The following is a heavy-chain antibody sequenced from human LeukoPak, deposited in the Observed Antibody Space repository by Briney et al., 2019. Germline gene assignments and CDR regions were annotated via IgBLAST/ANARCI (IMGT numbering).Heavy chain of an antibody. CDR2: INAGNGNT. CDR1: GYTFTSYA. J-gene: IGHJ4*02. Sequence: ASVKVSCKASGYTFTSYAMHWVRQAPGQRLEWMGWINAGNGNTKYSQKFQGRVTITRDTSASTAYTELSSLRSEDTAVYYCAVSSVGQGFAGYSFDYWGQGTLVTVSS. D-gene: IGHD3-22*01. V-gene: IGHV1-3*01. CDR3: AVSSVGQGFAGYSFDY.